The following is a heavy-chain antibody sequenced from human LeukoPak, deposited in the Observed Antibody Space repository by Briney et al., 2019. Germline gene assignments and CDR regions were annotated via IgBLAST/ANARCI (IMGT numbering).Heavy chain of an antibody. J-gene: IGHJ3*02. CDR3: ARGLRNAFDI. CDR2: INHSGST. V-gene: IGHV4-34*01. Sequence: SETLSLTCAVYGGSFSGYYWSWIRQPPGKGLEWIGEINHSGSTNYNPSLKSRVTISVDTSKNQFSLKLSSVTAADTAVYYCARGLRNAFDIWGQETMVTVSS. CDR1: GGSFSGYY.